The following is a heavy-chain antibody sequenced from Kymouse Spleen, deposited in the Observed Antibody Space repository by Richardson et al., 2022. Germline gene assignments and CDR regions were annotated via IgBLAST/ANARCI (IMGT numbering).Heavy chain of an antibody. V-gene: IGHV3-9*01. J-gene: IGHJ6*02. Sequence: EVQLVESGGGLVQPGRSLRLSCAASGFTFDDYAMHWVRQAPGKGLEWVSGISWNSGSIGYADSVKGRFTISRDNAKNSLYLQMNSLRAEDTALYYCAKDITIF*LVLTTTVWTSGAKGPRSPSPQ. CDR2: ISWNSGSI. CDR3: AKDITIF*LVLTTTVWTS. D-gene: IGHD3-9*01. CDR1: GFTFDDYA.